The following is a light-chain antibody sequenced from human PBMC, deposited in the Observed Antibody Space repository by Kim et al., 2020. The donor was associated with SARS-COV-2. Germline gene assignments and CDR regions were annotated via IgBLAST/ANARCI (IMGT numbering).Light chain of an antibody. V-gene: IGLV3-19*01. CDR1: SLRSYY. Sequence: LGQTVRITCKGDSLRSYYASWYQQKPGQAPVLVIYGKNNRPSGIPDRFSGSSSGNTASLTITGAQAEDEADYYCNSRDSSGNHPWVFGGGTKLTVL. CDR2: GKN. J-gene: IGLJ3*02. CDR3: NSRDSSGNHPWV.